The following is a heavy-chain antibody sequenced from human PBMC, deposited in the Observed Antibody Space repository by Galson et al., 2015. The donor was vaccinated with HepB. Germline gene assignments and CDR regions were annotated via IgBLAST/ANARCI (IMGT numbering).Heavy chain of an antibody. D-gene: IGHD1-20*01. V-gene: IGHV3-74*01. CDR3: ARYNWNDDQFDY. CDR2: INRDGRST. Sequence: SLRLSCAASGFTFSHYWMHWVRQAPEKGLVWVSRINRDGRSTSYADSVKGRFTISRDNAKNTLYLQMNSLRAEDTAVYYCARYNWNDDQFDYWGQGTLVTVSP. CDR1: GFTFSHYW. J-gene: IGHJ4*02.